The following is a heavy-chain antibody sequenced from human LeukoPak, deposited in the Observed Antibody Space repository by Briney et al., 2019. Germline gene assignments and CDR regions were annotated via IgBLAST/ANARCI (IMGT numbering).Heavy chain of an antibody. CDR3: ARSAGHFDY. Sequence: SQTLSLTCVISGDRLSSKSAPGNWITQSPSRGLEWLGMTYYRSKWHNDYTLSVKSRININPDTSKNQFSLQLNSVTPEDMAVYYCARSAGHFDYWGQGTLVTVSS. V-gene: IGHV6-1*01. CDR1: GDRLSSKSAP. J-gene: IGHJ4*02. CDR2: TYYRSKWHN.